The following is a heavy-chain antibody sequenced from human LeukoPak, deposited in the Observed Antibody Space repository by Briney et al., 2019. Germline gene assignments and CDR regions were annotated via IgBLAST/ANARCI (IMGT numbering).Heavy chain of an antibody. D-gene: IGHD5-24*01. J-gene: IGHJ4*02. CDR3: ARVRDGYNYGGFDY. CDR1: GGSISSYY. CDR2: IYYSGST. V-gene: IGHV4-59*01. Sequence: SETLSLTCTDSGGSISSYYWSWIRQPPGKGLEWIGYIYYSGSTNYNPSLKSRVTISVDTSKNQFFLILSSVTAADTAVYYCARVRDGYNYGGFDYWGQGTLVTVSS.